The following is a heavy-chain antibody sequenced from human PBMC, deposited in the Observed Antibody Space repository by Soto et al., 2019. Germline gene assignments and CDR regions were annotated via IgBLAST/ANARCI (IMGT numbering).Heavy chain of an antibody. CDR2: ISYDGSNK. V-gene: IGHV3-30-3*01. J-gene: IGHJ4*02. Sequence: GGSLRLSCAASGFTFSSYAMHWVRQAPGKGLEWVAVISYDGSNKYYADSVKGRFTISRDNSKNTLYLQMNSLRAEDTAVYYCARDVEPRLYYFDYWGQGTLVTVSS. D-gene: IGHD1-26*01. CDR3: ARDVEPRLYYFDY. CDR1: GFTFSSYA.